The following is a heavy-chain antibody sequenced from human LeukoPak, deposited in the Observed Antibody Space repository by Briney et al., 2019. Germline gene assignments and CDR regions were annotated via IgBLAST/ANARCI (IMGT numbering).Heavy chain of an antibody. CDR2: IYYSGST. V-gene: IGHV4-59*01. J-gene: IGHJ4*02. CDR1: GGSISSYY. D-gene: IGHD3-9*01. Sequence: PLEALSLTCTVSGGSISSYYWSWIRQPPGKGLEWIGYIYYSGSTNYNPSLKSRVTISVDTSKNQFSLKLSSVTAADTALYYCARDHDILTGPFDYWGQGTLVTVSS. CDR3: ARDHDILTGPFDY.